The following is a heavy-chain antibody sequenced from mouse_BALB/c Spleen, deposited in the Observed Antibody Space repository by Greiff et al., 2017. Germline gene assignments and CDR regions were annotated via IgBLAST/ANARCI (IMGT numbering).Heavy chain of an antibody. CDR1: GYSITSDYA. J-gene: IGHJ1*01. CDR2: ISYSRST. V-gene: IGHV3-2*02. CDR3: AGGNYVEYFDV. D-gene: IGHD2-1*01. Sequence: DVKLQESGPGLVKPSQSLSLTCTVTGYSITSDYAWNWIRQFPGNKLEWMGYISYSRSTSYNPSLKSRISITRDTSKNQFFLQLNSVTTEDTATYYCAGGNYVEYFDVWGAGTTVTVSS.